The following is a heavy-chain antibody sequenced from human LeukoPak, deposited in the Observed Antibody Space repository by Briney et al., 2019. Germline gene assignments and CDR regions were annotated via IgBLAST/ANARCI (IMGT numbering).Heavy chain of an antibody. CDR2: IYSGGST. CDR1: GFTVSSNY. Sequence: PGGSLRLSCAASGFTVSSNYMSWVRQAPGKGLEWVSVIYSGGSTYYADSVKGRFTISRDNSKNTLYLQMNSLRAEDTAVYYCARTPTDYYDSSGYPVYFDYWGQGTLVTVSS. D-gene: IGHD3-22*01. J-gene: IGHJ4*02. V-gene: IGHV3-66*01. CDR3: ARTPTDYYDSSGYPVYFDY.